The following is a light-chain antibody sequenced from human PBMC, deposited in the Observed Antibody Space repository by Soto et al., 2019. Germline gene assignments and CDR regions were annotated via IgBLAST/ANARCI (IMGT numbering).Light chain of an antibody. J-gene: IGLJ1*01. CDR1: ISDIGVYEY. Sequence: QSVMTQPASVSGSPGQSITISCTGTISDIGVYEYVSWYQQHPGKAPRLMIYEVTYRPSGVSNRFSGSKSGSTASLTISGLQAEDEADYYCSSYTDSSTLRIYVFGTGTKVTVL. V-gene: IGLV2-14*01. CDR3: SSYTDSSTLRIYV. CDR2: EVT.